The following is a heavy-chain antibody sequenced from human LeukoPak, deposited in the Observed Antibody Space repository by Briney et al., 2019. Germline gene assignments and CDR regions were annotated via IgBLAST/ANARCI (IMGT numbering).Heavy chain of an antibody. J-gene: IGHJ5*02. D-gene: IGHD3-22*01. CDR2: IYHSGST. CDR1: GGSISSGGYY. CDR3: ARGYDRSGNNWFDP. V-gene: IGHV4-30-2*05. Sequence: PSQTLSLTCTVSGGSISSGGYYWSWIRQPPGKGLEWIGYIYHSGSTYYNPSLKSRVTISVDTSKNQFSLKLASVTAADTAVYYCARGYDRSGNNWFDPWGQGTLVTVSS.